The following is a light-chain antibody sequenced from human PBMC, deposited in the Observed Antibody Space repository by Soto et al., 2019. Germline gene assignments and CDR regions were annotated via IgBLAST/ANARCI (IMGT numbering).Light chain of an antibody. Sequence: QSVLTQPASVSGSPGQSITISCTGTSSDVGGYNYVSWYQQHPGKAPQLMIYDVSNRPSGVSNRFSGSKSGNTASLTISGLQAEYEADYYCCSYTSSSTPVVGTGTKLPVL. CDR2: DVS. CDR1: SSDVGGYNY. J-gene: IGLJ1*01. CDR3: CSYTSSSTPV. V-gene: IGLV2-14*01.